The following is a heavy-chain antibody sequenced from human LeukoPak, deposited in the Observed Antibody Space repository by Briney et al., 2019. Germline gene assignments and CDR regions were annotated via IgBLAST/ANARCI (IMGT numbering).Heavy chain of an antibody. J-gene: IGHJ6*03. V-gene: IGHV4-34*01. CDR3: ARRVGRWFGERAYYYNYMDV. D-gene: IGHD3-10*01. CDR1: GFTFNSYS. CDR2: INHSRST. Sequence: PGGSLRLSCAASGFTFNSYSMNWVRQAPGKGLEWIGEINHSRSTKYNPSLKSRLTISVDTSKNQFSLKLSPVTAADTAVYYCARRVGRWFGERAYYYNYMDVWDKGTTVTISS.